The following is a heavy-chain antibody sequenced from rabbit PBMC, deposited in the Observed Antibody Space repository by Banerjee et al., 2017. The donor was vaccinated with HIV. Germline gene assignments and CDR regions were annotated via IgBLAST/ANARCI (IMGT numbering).Heavy chain of an antibody. CDR3: VRDPRHYVSGWGNRLDL. V-gene: IGHV1S7*01. CDR2: IDPVFGTT. Sequence: QELVESGGGLVQPGESLKLSCKASGFDFDTYGVSWVRQAPGKGLEWIGYIDPVFGTTYYASWVNGRFTISRHNAQNTLYLQLNSLTAADTATYFCVRDPRHYVSGWGNRLDLWGQGTLVT. CDR1: GFDFDTYG. D-gene: IGHD4-1*01. J-gene: IGHJ3*01.